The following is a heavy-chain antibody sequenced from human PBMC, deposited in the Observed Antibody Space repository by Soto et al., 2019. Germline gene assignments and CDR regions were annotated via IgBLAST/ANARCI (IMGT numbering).Heavy chain of an antibody. CDR3: VRRASGPIDV. CDR2: IYYSGNT. D-gene: IGHD2-8*02. CDR1: GGSISSSDW. J-gene: IGHJ3*01. Sequence: QVQLQESGPGLVKPSGTLSLTCAVSGGSISSSDWWSWVRQPPGKELEWIGEIYYSGNTNYSQSLDSRVTMSVQKSKNQFSLILTSVTATDTAVYYCVRRASGPIDVWGKGTMVTVSS. V-gene: IGHV4-4*02.